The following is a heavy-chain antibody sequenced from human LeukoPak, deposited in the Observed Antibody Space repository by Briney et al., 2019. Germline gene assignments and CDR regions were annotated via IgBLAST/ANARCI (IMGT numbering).Heavy chain of an antibody. CDR2: INHDGSEK. CDR1: GFSFSGYW. V-gene: IGHV3-7*01. D-gene: IGHD6-19*01. J-gene: IGHJ5*02. CDR3: ARGEDSSGWFNWFDP. Sequence: GGSLRLSCVASGFSFSGYWMTWVRQAPGKGLEWVANINHDGSEKYYLDSVKGRFTISRDNAKNSLYLQMNSLRAEDTAVYYCARGEDSSGWFNWFDPWGQGTLVTVSS.